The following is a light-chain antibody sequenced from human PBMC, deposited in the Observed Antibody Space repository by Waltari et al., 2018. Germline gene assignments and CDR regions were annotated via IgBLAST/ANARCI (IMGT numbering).Light chain of an antibody. Sequence: SYELIKRPSVSVSPGPTASIPCHVDKLVDKYTCWYQQKPGQSPVLVIYQDNKRPSGIPERFSGSNSGNTATLTISGTQTMDEADYYCQAWDSDTDVVFGGGTKLTVL. CDR2: QDN. V-gene: IGLV3-1*01. J-gene: IGLJ2*01. CDR1: KLVDKY. CDR3: QAWDSDTDVV.